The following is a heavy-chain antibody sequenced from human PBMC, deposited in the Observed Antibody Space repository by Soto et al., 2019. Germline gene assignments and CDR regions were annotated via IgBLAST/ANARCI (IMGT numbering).Heavy chain of an antibody. CDR1: GFTFSDYY. Sequence: PGGSLRLSCAASGFTFSDYYMSWIRQAPGKGLEWVSYISSSSSYTNYADSVKGRFTISRDNAKNSLYLQMNSLRAEDTAVYYCARVGGSYHWYFDLWGRGTLVTVSS. V-gene: IGHV3-11*06. CDR3: ARVGGSYHWYFDL. J-gene: IGHJ2*01. CDR2: ISSSSSYT. D-gene: IGHD1-26*01.